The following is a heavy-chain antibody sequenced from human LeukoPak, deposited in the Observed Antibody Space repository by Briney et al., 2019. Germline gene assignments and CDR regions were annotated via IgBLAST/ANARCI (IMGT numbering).Heavy chain of an antibody. CDR2: ISGSGGST. CDR1: GFTFSSYG. J-gene: IGHJ4*02. CDR3: ATYRQVLLPFES. V-gene: IGHV3-23*01. Sequence: PGGSLRLSCAASGFTFSSYGMSWVRQAPGKGLERVSAISGSGGSTYYADSVKGRFTISRDNSKNTLYLQMNSLRAEDTAIYYCATYRQVLLPFESWGQGTLVTVSS. D-gene: IGHD2-8*02.